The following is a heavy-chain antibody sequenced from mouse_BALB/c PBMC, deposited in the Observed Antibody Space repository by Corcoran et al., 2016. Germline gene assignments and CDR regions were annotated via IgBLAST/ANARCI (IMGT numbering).Heavy chain of an antibody. CDR1: GYTFTEYT. J-gene: IGHJ1*01. Sequence: EVQLQQSGPELVKPGASVKISCKTSGYTFTEYTMHWVKQSHGKSLEWLGGINPNNGGTSYNQKFKGKATLTVDKSSSTAYMELRSLTSEDSAVYYCARKEGGKWYFDVWGAGTTVTVSS. D-gene: IGHD1-1*02. CDR3: ARKEGGKWYFDV. CDR2: INPNNGGT. V-gene: IGHV1-18*01.